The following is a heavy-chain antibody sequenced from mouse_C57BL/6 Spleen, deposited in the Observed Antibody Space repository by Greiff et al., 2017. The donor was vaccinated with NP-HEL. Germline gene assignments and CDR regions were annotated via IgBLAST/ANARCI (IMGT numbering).Heavy chain of an antibody. V-gene: IGHV1-82*01. Sequence: VQLQESGPELVKPGASVKISCKASGYAFSSSWMNWVKQRPGKGLEWIGRIYPGDGDTNYNGKFKGKATLTADKSSSTAYMQLSSLTSEDSAVYFCARNSGPFDYWGQGTTLTVSS. CDR2: IYPGDGDT. CDR3: ARNSGPFDY. CDR1: GYAFSSSW. J-gene: IGHJ2*01.